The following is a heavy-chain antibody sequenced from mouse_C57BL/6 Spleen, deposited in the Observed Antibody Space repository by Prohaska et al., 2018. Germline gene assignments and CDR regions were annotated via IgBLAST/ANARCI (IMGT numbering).Heavy chain of an antibody. CDR1: GHTFTSYW. Sequence: VQMSCKASGHTFTSYWITWVKQRPGQGVEWIGVIYLGSGSTNYNEKFKSKATLTVDTSSGTAYMQLSSLTSEDSAVYYCASIYYGSSFDYWGQGTTLTVSS. J-gene: IGHJ2*01. CDR2: IYLGSGST. CDR3: ASIYYGSSFDY. D-gene: IGHD1-1*01. V-gene: IGHV1-55*01.